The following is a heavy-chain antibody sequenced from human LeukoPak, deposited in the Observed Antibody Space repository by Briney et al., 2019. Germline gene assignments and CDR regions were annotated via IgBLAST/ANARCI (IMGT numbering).Heavy chain of an antibody. CDR3: ARDPSFQPEYDSSGYYPWYFDL. CDR2: ISSSSSYI. Sequence: SGGSLRLSCAASGFTFSSYSMNWVRQAPGKGLEWVSSISSSSSYIYYADSVKGRFTISRDNAKNSLYLQMNSLRAEDTAVYYCARDPSFQPEYDSSGYYPWYFDLWGRGTLVTVSS. D-gene: IGHD3-22*01. CDR1: GFTFSSYS. J-gene: IGHJ2*01. V-gene: IGHV3-21*01.